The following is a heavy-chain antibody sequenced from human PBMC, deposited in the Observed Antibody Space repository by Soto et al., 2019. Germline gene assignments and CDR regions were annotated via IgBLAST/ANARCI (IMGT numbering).Heavy chain of an antibody. CDR2: ISPYNGDT. D-gene: IGHD2-15*01. CDR3: ARTPRAQMIVLEAATRFDY. Sequence: QVQLVQSGAEVKRPGASLKVSCKASGYTFTTYGFNWVRQAPGQGLEWMGWISPYNGDTNYAQNFQGRVTLTTDTSPSKAYMELRSLTSDDTAVYYCARTPRAQMIVLEAATRFDYWGQGTLVTVSS. J-gene: IGHJ4*02. V-gene: IGHV1-18*04. CDR1: GYTFTTYG.